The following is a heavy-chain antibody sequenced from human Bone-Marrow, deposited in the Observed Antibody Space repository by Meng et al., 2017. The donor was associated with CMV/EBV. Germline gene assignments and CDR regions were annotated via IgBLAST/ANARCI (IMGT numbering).Heavy chain of an antibody. V-gene: IGHV3-21*01. CDR2: ISSSSSYI. CDR1: GFTFSSYS. D-gene: IGHD5-12*01. J-gene: IGHJ6*02. CDR3: ALQWATSFYYGMDV. Sequence: GGSLRLSCAASGFTFSSYSMNWVRQAPGKGLEWVSSISSSSSYIYYADSVKGRFTISRDNAKNSLYLQMNSLRAEDTAVNYCALQWATSFYYGMDVWGQGTTVTVSS.